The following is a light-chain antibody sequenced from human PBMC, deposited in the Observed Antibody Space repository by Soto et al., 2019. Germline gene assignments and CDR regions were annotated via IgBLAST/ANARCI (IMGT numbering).Light chain of an antibody. Sequence: SYELTQPPSVSVAPGQTARIPCRGDNIGDKSVHWYQQKPGQAPVVVVYDDDDRPSGIPERFSGSNSGNSATLTIGRVEVGDEGDYYCKVWNPSSNHPYIFGTGTKVTVL. V-gene: IGLV3-21*02. CDR3: KVWNPSSNHPYI. CDR2: DDD. J-gene: IGLJ1*01. CDR1: NIGDKS.